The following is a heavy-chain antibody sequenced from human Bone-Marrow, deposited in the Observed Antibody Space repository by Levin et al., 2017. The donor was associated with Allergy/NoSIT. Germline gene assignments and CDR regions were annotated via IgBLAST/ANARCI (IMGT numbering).Heavy chain of an antibody. CDR1: GGTFSKFA. D-gene: IGHD1-26*01. Sequence: SVKVSCKSSGGTFSKFAISWVRQAPGQGLEWMGIIIPIFGTTNSAQKFQGRVTITADESTSTAYMELSNLSSEDTAVYYCAREVGGSHGYYYGMDVWGQGTTVTVSS. CDR3: AREVGGSHGYYYGMDV. V-gene: IGHV1-69*13. J-gene: IGHJ6*02. CDR2: IIPIFGTT.